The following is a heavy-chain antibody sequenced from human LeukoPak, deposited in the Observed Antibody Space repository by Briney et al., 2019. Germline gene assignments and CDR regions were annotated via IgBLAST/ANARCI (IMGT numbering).Heavy chain of an antibody. CDR1: GGSTSSYY. D-gene: IGHD6-19*01. CDR2: IYTSGST. V-gene: IGHV4-4*07. Sequence: SETLSLTCTVSGGSTSSYYWSWIRQPAGKGLEWIGRIYTSGSTNYNPSLKSRVTMSVDTSKNQFSLKRSSVTAADTAVYYCARDRGWLDTGAYYFDYWGQGTLVTVSS. CDR3: ARDRGWLDTGAYYFDY. J-gene: IGHJ4*02.